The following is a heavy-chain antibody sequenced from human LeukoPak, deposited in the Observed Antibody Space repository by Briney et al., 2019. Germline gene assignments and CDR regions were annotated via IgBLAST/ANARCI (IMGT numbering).Heavy chain of an antibody. CDR1: GYTFTGYY. V-gene: IGHV1-2*02. CDR3: ARSTGYSSGWYDSAFDY. D-gene: IGHD6-19*01. CDR2: INPNSGGT. J-gene: IGHJ4*02. Sequence: GASVKVSCKASGYTFTGYYMHWVRQAPGQGLEWMGWINPNSGGTNYAQKFQGRVTMTRDTSISTAYMKLSRLRSDDTAVYYCARSTGYSSGWYDSAFDYWGQGTLVTVSS.